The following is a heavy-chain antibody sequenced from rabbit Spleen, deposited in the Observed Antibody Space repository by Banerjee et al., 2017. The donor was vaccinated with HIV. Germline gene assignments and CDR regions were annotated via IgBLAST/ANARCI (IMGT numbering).Heavy chain of an antibody. CDR3: ARDLDGVIGWNFGW. D-gene: IGHD4-1*01. CDR2: IYAGSSGNT. V-gene: IGHV1S40*01. CDR1: GFSFNSGYD. Sequence: QSLEESGGGLVKPGASLTLTCKASGFSFNSGYDMCWVRQAPGKGLEWIACIYAGSSGNTYSATWAKGRFTISKTSSTTVTLQMTSLTAADTATYFCARDLDGVIGWNFGWWGQGTLVTVS. J-gene: IGHJ6*01.